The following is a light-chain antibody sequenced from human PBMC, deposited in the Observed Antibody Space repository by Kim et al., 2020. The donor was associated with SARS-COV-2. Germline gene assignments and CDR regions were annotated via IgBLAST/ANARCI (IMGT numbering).Light chain of an antibody. CDR1: NSNIGRYT. CDR3: AAWDDSLNGVV. Sequence: QSVLTQPPSASGTPRAERITISCSGSNSNIGRYTVSWYQQLPGTAPKLLIYGNDQRPSGVPDRFSGSKSGTSASLAISGLQSEDEADYYCAAWDDSLNGVVFGGGTQLTVL. J-gene: IGLJ2*01. CDR2: GND. V-gene: IGLV1-44*01.